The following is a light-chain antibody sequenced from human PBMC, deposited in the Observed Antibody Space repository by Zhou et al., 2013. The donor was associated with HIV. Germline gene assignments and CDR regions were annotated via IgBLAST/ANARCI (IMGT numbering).Light chain of an antibody. J-gene: IGKJ1*01. V-gene: IGKV3-15*01. CDR1: QSLSTY. Sequence: DIVVTQSPATLSASPGERVTLSCRASQSLSTYLAWYQQRPGQAPRLLIHRASTRATGVPARFTGSGSGTEFTLTITSLQSEDFAVYYCQHYSNSLWTFGQGTKV. CDR3: QHYSNSLWT. CDR2: RAS.